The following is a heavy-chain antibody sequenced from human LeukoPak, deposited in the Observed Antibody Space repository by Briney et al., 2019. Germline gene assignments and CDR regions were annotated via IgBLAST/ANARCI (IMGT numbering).Heavy chain of an antibody. Sequence: SETLSLTCAVYGGSFSGYYWSWIRQPPGKGLEWIGEINHSGSTNYNPSLKSRVTISVGTSKNQSSLKLSSVTAADTAVYYCARGDYGEDYWGQGTLVTVSS. CDR3: ARGDYGEDY. D-gene: IGHD4-17*01. CDR1: GGSFSGYY. J-gene: IGHJ4*02. CDR2: INHSGST. V-gene: IGHV4-34*01.